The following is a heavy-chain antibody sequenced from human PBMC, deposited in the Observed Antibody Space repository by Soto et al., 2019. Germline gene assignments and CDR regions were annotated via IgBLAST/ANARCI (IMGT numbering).Heavy chain of an antibody. CDR1: GGSISSYY. CDR2: IYYLGAT. Sequence: SETLSLTCSVSGGSISSYYWSWIRQPQGKGLEWIGYIYYLGATNYNPSLKSRVTISVDTSKNHFSLKVTSVTAADTAVYYCARQASGYYYGWFDPWGQGTLVTVSS. V-gene: IGHV4-59*01. J-gene: IGHJ5*02. D-gene: IGHD3-22*01. CDR3: ARQASGYYYGWFDP.